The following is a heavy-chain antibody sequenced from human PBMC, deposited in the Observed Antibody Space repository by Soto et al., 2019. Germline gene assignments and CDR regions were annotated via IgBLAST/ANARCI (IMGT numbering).Heavy chain of an antibody. D-gene: IGHD1-26*01. J-gene: IGHJ4*02. CDR1: GFTFSTYW. Sequence: GGSLRLSCAASGFTFSTYWMHWVRQAPGKGLEWVAVIWHGGSNKYYADSVKGRFTISRDNSKNTLYLEMNSLRAEDTAVYYCARAVGPFDYWGQGTLVTVSS. CDR3: ARAVGPFDY. CDR2: IWHGGSNK. V-gene: IGHV3-33*08.